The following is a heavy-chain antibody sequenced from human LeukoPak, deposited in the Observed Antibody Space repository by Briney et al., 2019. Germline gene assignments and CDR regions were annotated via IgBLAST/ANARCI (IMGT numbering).Heavy chain of an antibody. D-gene: IGHD5-18*01. CDR1: GFTFSAYN. CDR2: IDTSSSYI. J-gene: IGHJ4*02. CDR3: ARDLSGVTGYTYGRGIDY. V-gene: IGHV3-21*01. Sequence: GGSLRLSSAASGFTFSAYNMNWVRRAPGKGLEWVASIDTSSSYIFYADSVRGRFTISRDNAKTSLYLQMNSLRAEDTAVYYCARDLSGVTGYTYGRGIDYWGQGTLVTVSS.